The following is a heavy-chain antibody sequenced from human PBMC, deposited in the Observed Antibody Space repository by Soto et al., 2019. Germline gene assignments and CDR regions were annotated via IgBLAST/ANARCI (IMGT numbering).Heavy chain of an antibody. Sequence: QVQLVESGGGVVQPGRSLRLSCAAYGFTFSSYAMHWVRQAPGKGLEWVAVISYDGSNKYYADSVKGRFTISRDNSKNTLYLQMNSLRAEDTAVYYCARDQGIVVVPAAMSWFDPWGQGTLVTVSS. CDR2: ISYDGSNK. D-gene: IGHD2-2*01. CDR1: GFTFSSYA. V-gene: IGHV3-30-3*01. CDR3: ARDQGIVVVPAAMSWFDP. J-gene: IGHJ5*02.